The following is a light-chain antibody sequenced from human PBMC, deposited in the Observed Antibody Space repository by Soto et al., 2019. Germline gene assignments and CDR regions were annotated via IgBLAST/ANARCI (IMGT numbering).Light chain of an antibody. Sequence: QSALTQPASLSGSPGQSITISCTGTRRDVGGYNYVSWYQQYPGKSPKLLIYEVTHRPSGVSNRFSGSKSGNTASLTISGLQAEDEADYYCSSYTISNTLPFVFGTGTKVTVL. CDR3: SSYTISNTLPFV. J-gene: IGLJ1*01. CDR1: RRDVGGYNY. CDR2: EVT. V-gene: IGLV2-14*01.